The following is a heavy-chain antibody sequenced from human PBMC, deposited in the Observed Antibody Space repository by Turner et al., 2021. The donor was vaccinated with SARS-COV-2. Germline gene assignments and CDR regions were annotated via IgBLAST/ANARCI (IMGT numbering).Heavy chain of an antibody. Sequence: QVHLQQWGAGMLKPSETLSLPCAVYGGSFSGYYWTWIRQPPGKGLEWIGEIHPSGSTYYNPSLKSRVTRSQDTSKSQFALNLSSVTAADTAVYHCSRGDDSRKSGLLWGQGTLVTVSS. V-gene: IGHV4-34*01. D-gene: IGHD2-21*02. J-gene: IGHJ4*02. CDR3: SRGDDSRKSGLL. CDR2: IHPSGST. CDR1: GGSFSGYY.